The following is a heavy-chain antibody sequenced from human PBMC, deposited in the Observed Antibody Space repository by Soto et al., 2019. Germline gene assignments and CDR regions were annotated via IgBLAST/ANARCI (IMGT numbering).Heavy chain of an antibody. Sequence: QLQLQESGPGLVKPSETLSLTCTVSGGSISSSSYYWGWIRQPPGKGLEWIGSIYYSGSTYYNPSLKSRVTISVDTSKNQFSLKLSSVTAADTAVYYCAREAFVVVAATAFSYWFDPWGQGTLVTVSS. V-gene: IGHV4-39*01. CDR1: GGSISSSSYY. CDR3: AREAFVVVAATAFSYWFDP. J-gene: IGHJ5*02. CDR2: IYYSGST. D-gene: IGHD2-15*01.